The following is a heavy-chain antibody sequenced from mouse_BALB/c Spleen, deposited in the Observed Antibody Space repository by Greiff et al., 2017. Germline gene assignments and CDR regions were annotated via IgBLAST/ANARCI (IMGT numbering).Heavy chain of an antibody. J-gene: IGHJ2*01. Sequence: QVQLQQPGAELVKPGASVKMSCKASGYTFTSYNMHWVKQTPGQGLEWIGAIYPGNGDTSYNQKFKGKATLTADKSSSTAYMQLSSLTSEDSAVYYCARSNGNYVPDYWGQGTTLTVSS. CDR2: IYPGNGDT. CDR1: GYTFTSYN. D-gene: IGHD2-1*01. CDR3: ARSNGNYVPDY. V-gene: IGHV1-12*01.